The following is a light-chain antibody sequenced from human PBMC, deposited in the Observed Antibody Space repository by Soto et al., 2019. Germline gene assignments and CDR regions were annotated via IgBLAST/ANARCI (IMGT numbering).Light chain of an antibody. CDR2: GVY. V-gene: IGKV3D-20*02. CDR1: ESISRT. CDR3: QQSSNWPSIT. J-gene: IGKJ5*01. Sequence: DIVMTESPLTLSVSPGESATVSCSVSESISRTLAWYQQRPDQAPSLIIYGVYSRATGIPDRFSGSGSGTDFTLTITRLEPEDFAVYYCQQSSNWPSITFGQGTRLEIK.